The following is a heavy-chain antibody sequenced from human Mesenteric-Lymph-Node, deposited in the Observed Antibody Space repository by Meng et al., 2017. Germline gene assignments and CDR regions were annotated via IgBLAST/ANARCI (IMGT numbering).Heavy chain of an antibody. V-gene: IGHV3-23*01. CDR1: GFTFSNYA. CDR2: ITGSGGNT. Sequence: EVQLLESGGGLVQHGGSLRLSCAASGFTFSNYAMSWVRQAPGKGLEWVSVITGSGGNTYYADSMKGRFTISRDNSKNTLYLQMNSLRAEDTAVYYCAKASTVRGFDPWGQGTLVTVSS. J-gene: IGHJ5*02. CDR3: AKASTVRGFDP. D-gene: IGHD3-10*02.